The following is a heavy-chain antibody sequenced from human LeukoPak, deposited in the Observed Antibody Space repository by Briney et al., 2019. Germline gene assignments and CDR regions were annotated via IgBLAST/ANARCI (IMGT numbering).Heavy chain of an antibody. J-gene: IGHJ4*02. CDR3: ATKQWLAPPPDS. V-gene: IGHV3-74*01. Sequence: GGSLRLSCAASGFTFSKYWMLWVRQAPGKGLESVSRINTDGTVTTYADSVKGRFTVSRDNADNTMFPQMNSVRDEDTAVYYCATKQWLAPPPDSWGQGTPVTVSS. D-gene: IGHD6-19*01. CDR2: INTDGTVT. CDR1: GFTFSKYW.